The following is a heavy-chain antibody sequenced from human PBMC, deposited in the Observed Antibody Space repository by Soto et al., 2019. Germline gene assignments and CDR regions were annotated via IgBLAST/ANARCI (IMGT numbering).Heavy chain of an antibody. CDR2: LWYDGRNK. D-gene: IGHD6-13*01. J-gene: IGHJ6*03. CDR3: ARSLVPAAGTGYYYMDV. Sequence: GGSLRLSCAASGFTFSSYGMHWVRQAPGKGLEWVAVLWYDGRNKYYADSVKGRFTISRDNSKNTLYLQMNSLRAEDTAVYYCARSLVPAAGTGYYYMDVWGKGTTVTVSS. CDR1: GFTFSSYG. V-gene: IGHV3-33*01.